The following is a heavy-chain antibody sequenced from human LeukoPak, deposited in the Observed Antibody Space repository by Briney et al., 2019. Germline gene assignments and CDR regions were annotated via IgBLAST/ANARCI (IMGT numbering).Heavy chain of an antibody. D-gene: IGHD3-10*01. V-gene: IGHV4-34*01. CDR1: GGSFSGYY. CDR3: ARGRQRITMVRGVMKYFDY. Sequence: SETLSLTCAVYGGSFSGYYWSWIRQPPGKGLEWIGEINHSGSTNYNPSLKSRVTILVDTSKNQFSLKLSSVTAAETAVYYCARGRQRITMVRGVMKYFDYWGQGTLVTVSS. CDR2: INHSGST. J-gene: IGHJ4*02.